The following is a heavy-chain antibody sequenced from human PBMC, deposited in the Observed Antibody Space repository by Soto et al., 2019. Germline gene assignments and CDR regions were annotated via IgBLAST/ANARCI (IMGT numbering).Heavy chain of an antibody. CDR3: TRPGYGDFADYFPCGVDV. D-gene: IGHD4-17*01. J-gene: IGHJ6*02. CDR2: ISSKSNNYST. Sequence: PGGSLRLSXAASGFIFSDYAINWVRQASGKGLEWVARISSKSNNYSTADGESAKGRFTIYSDNLKNTTYLQKNSLKAEDTAVYYCTRPGYGDFADYFPCGVDVWGPGTPVTVSS. V-gene: IGHV3-73*01. CDR1: GFIFSDYA.